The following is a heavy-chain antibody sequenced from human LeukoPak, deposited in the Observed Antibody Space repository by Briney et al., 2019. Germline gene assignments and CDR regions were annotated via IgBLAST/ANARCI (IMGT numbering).Heavy chain of an antibody. CDR3: AREGGFYRSLDY. CDR1: GGSVSSTNW. V-gene: IGHV4-4*02. J-gene: IGHJ4*02. D-gene: IGHD6-25*01. CDR2: VHLDGRT. Sequence: SETLSLTCGVSGGSVSSTNWWTWIHQPPGKGLEWIGEVHLDGRTNFNPSLKSRLTMSVDLSENHVSLKLTSVTAADTAVYYCAREGGFYRSLDYSGQGTLVTVSS.